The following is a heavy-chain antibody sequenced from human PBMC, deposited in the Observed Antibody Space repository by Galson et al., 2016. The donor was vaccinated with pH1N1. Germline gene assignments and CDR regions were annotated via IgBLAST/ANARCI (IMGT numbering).Heavy chain of an antibody. J-gene: IGHJ6*02. Sequence: SVKVSCKASGYTFSSYGISWVRQAPGQGLEWMGWIGAYNGHTNYAQKVQGRVTMTADTSTSTAYMELRSLRSDDTAVYHCAREGYSHSDTYYFGMDVWGQGTTVTVSS. CDR1: GYTFSSYG. CDR3: AREGYSHSDTYYFGMDV. D-gene: IGHD5-12*01. CDR2: IGAYNGHT. V-gene: IGHV1-18*01.